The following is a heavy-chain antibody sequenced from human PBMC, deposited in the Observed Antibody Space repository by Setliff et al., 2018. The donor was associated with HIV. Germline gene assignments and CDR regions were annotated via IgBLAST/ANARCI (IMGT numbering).Heavy chain of an antibody. CDR3: AGGLVSQKVPFDP. V-gene: IGHV1-24*01. CDR1: GYTLTELP. J-gene: IGHJ5*02. CDR2: FDPEGGET. D-gene: IGHD1-1*01. Sequence: ASVKVSCKISGYTLTELPIHWVRQAPGKGLEWMANFDPEGGETFYAQKFQGRVTITTDESTSTAYMEMSSLGSEDTAVYYCAGGLVSQKVPFDPWGQGTLVTVSS.